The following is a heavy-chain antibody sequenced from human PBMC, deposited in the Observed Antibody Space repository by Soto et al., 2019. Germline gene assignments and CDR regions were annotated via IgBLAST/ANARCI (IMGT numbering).Heavy chain of an antibody. Sequence: GGSLRLSCSASGFTFSSYAMHWVRQAPGKGLEYVSAISSNGGSTYYADSVKGRFTISRDNSKNTLYLQMSSLRAEDTAVYYCVKDPYCSSTSCYYYYGMDVWGQGTTVTVSS. CDR1: GFTFSSYA. CDR2: ISSNGGST. D-gene: IGHD2-2*01. J-gene: IGHJ6*02. V-gene: IGHV3-64D*06. CDR3: VKDPYCSSTSCYYYYGMDV.